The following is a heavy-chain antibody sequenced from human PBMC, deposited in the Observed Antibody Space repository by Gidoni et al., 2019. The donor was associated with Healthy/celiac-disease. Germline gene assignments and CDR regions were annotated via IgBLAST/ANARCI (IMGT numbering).Heavy chain of an antibody. V-gene: IGHV1-2*06. J-gene: IGHJ4*02. D-gene: IGHD1-1*01. CDR3: ARDAQLERRGGRGPSYGY. CDR2: INPNSGGT. Sequence: QVQLVQSGAAVKKPGASVKVSCKAAGYTFTGYYMHWVRQAPGQGLEWMGRINPNSGGTNYAQKFQGRVTMTRDTSISTAYMELSRLRSDDTAVYYCARDAQLERRGGRGPSYGYWGQGTLVTVSS. CDR1: GYTFTGYY.